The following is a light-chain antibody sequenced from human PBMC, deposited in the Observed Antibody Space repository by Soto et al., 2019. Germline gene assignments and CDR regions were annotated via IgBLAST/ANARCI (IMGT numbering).Light chain of an antibody. CDR3: QYYDESLWT. Sequence: EIVLTQSPGTLSLSPGERATLSCSASQRVSSSNLAWYQQKPDLAPRLLIYGATSRATGIPDRFSGSGSGTDFTLSISRLEPEDFAVYYCQYYDESLWTFGQGTKV. J-gene: IGKJ1*01. CDR1: QRVSSSN. V-gene: IGKV3-20*01. CDR2: GAT.